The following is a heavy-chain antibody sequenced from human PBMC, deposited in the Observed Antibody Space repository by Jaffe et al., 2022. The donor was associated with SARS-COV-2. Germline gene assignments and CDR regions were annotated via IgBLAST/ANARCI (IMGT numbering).Heavy chain of an antibody. Sequence: EVQLVESGGGLVQPGGSLRLSCAASGLTFSNSWMSWVRQAPGKGLEWVANIKEDGSEKFYVDSVKGRFTISRDNAKNSLYLQMNSLRAEDTAVYYCAKTVYSHGTPFDYWGQGTLVTVSS. V-gene: IGHV3-7*03. D-gene: IGHD5-18*01. J-gene: IGHJ4*02. CDR3: AKTVYSHGTPFDY. CDR1: GLTFSNSW. CDR2: IKEDGSEK.